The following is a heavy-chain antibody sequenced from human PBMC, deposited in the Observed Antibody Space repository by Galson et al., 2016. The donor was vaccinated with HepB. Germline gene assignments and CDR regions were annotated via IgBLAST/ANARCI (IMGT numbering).Heavy chain of an antibody. J-gene: IGHJ4*02. V-gene: IGHV1-69*13. CDR2: IIPVFGPA. CDR3: AKDLGGYTGPDVY. CDR1: GDAFSSYA. D-gene: IGHD5-12*01. Sequence: SVKVSCKASGDAFSSYAISWVRQAPGQGLEWMGGIIPVFGPANYAEKFQGRVTITADESTSTVYMQLNNLRLEDTAVYFCAKDLGGYTGPDVYWGQGCLVTVSS.